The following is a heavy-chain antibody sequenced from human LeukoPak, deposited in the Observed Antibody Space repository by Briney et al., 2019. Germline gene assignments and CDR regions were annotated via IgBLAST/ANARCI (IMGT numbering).Heavy chain of an antibody. D-gene: IGHD6-19*01. V-gene: IGHV3-13*01. CDR2: IGTAGDT. CDR3: ARDLGYSSGQYGMDV. Sequence: GGSLRLSRAASGFTFSSYDMHWVRQATGKGLEWVSAIGTAGDTYYPGSVKGRFTISRENAKNSLYLQMNSLRAGDTAVYYCARDLGYSSGQYGMDVWGQGTTVTVSS. J-gene: IGHJ6*02. CDR1: GFTFSSYD.